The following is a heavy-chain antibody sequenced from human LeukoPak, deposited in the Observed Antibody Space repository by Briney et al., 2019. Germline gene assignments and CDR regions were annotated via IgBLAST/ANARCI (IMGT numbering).Heavy chain of an antibody. CDR1: GGSISSYY. CDR2: IYYSGST. J-gene: IGHJ4*02. CDR3: ARSSPYSSGWYGVGY. D-gene: IGHD6-19*01. V-gene: IGHV4-59*01. Sequence: PSETLSLTCTVSGGSISSYYWSWIRQPPGKGLEWIGYIYYSGSTNYNPSLKSRVTISVDTSKNQFSRKLSSVTAADTAVYYCARSSPYSSGWYGVGYWGQGTLVTVSS.